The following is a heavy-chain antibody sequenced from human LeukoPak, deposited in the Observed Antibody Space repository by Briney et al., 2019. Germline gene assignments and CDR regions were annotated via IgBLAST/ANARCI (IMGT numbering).Heavy chain of an antibody. CDR3: ARDHIVVVPAAIYNWFDP. Sequence: GGSLRLSCAASGFTVSSNYMSWVRQAPGKGLEWVSSISSSSSYIYYADSVKGRFTISRDNAKNSLYLQMNSLRAEDTAVYYCARDHIVVVPAAIYNWFDPWGQGTLVTVSS. J-gene: IGHJ5*02. V-gene: IGHV3-21*01. CDR1: GFTVSSNY. CDR2: ISSSSSYI. D-gene: IGHD2-2*01.